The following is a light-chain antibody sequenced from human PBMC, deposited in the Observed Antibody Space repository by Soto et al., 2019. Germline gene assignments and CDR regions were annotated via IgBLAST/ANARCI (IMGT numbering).Light chain of an antibody. CDR1: QGIINY. J-gene: IGKJ3*01. Sequence: IQLTQSPASLSASVGDRVTITFRASQGIINYVAWYQPKPGKAPKLLIYDASTLPSGVPSRFGGSGSRTHFNIHVSSLQPEDFATYYCQQLFMYRPTFGPGNKVDIK. CDR3: QQLFMYRPT. V-gene: IGKV1-9*01. CDR2: DAS.